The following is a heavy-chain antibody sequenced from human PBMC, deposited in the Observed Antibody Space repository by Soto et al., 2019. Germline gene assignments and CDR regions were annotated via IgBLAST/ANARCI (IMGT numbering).Heavy chain of an antibody. V-gene: IGHV3-30*18. J-gene: IGHJ2*01. Sequence: QVQLVESGGGVVQPGRSLRLSCAASGFTFSSYGMHWVRQAPGKGLEWVAVISYDGSNKYYADSVKGRFTISRDNSKNTLYLQMNGQRAEDTGVYYCAKDRFSSGWYGSFDRWRRGTLVTVCS. CDR1: GFTFSSYG. CDR3: AKDRFSSGWYGSFDR. D-gene: IGHD6-19*01. CDR2: ISYDGSNK.